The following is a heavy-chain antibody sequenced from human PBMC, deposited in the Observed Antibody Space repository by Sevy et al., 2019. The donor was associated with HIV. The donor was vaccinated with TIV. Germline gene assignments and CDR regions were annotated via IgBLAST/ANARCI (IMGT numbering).Heavy chain of an antibody. CDR2: ISYDGGSK. Sequence: RLSCAASGFTFNTYAMHWVRQAPGKGLEWVAVISYDGGSKYYADSVKGRFTISRDNSKNTLYLQMISLRPEDSAIYYCARGRAIAAAGTLDYWGQGTLVTVSS. D-gene: IGHD6-13*01. J-gene: IGHJ4*02. CDR1: GFTFNTYA. CDR3: ARGRAIAAAGTLDY. V-gene: IGHV3-30-3*01.